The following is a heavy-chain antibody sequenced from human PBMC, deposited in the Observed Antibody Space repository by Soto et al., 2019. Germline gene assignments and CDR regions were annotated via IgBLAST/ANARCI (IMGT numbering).Heavy chain of an antibody. J-gene: IGHJ3*01. CDR2: ISGDGSST. CDR1: EFTFRSYW. CDR3: ARSLPGTYGAFDL. D-gene: IGHD1-7*01. V-gene: IGHV3-74*01. Sequence: PGGSLRLSCAASEFTFRSYWMHWVRQSPGKGLVWVSRISGDGSSTNYADSVKGRFTISRDNAKNTVYLQIDSLRAEDTAVYYCARSLPGTYGAFDLWGQGXVVTVSS.